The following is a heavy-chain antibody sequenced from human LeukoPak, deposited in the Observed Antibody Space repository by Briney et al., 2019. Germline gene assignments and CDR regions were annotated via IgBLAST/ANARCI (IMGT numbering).Heavy chain of an antibody. D-gene: IGHD4-17*01. CDR3: ATIYGDYSDFDS. Sequence: PSETLSLTCAVYGASFSGSYWSWLRQPPGKGLEWIGEITHNGRINHNPSLRSRVSISVDRSMNQFSLKMTSMTAADTAVYYCATIYGDYSDFDSWGQGTLVTVSS. V-gene: IGHV4-34*01. CDR2: ITHNGRI. CDR1: GASFSGSY. J-gene: IGHJ4*02.